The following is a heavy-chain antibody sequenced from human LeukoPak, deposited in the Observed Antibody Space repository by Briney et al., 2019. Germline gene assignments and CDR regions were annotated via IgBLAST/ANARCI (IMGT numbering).Heavy chain of an antibody. CDR1: GLTFSNYW. J-gene: IGHJ4*02. CDR3: AKWDIYSGFYYIDS. D-gene: IGHD1-26*01. CDR2: IKQDGSEK. V-gene: IGHV3-7*01. Sequence: GGSLRLSCAASGLTFSNYWMSWVRQFPGKGLEWVANIKQDGSEKYYVDSVKGRFTISRDNAKNSLYLQMNSLRAEDTARYYCAKWDIYSGFYYIDSWGQGTLATVSS.